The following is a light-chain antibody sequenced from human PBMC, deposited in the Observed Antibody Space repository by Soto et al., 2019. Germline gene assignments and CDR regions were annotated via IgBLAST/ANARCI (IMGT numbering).Light chain of an antibody. V-gene: IGLV2-14*03. CDR2: DVS. CDR1: SIDVGGYNY. Sequence: QSVLTQPASVSGSPGQSITISCTGTSIDVGGYNYVSWYQHHPGKAPKLIIYDVSNRPSGVSIRFSGSKSDNTASLTISGLQPEDEADYHCSSYTTSNTRQIVFGTGTKVTVL. J-gene: IGLJ1*01. CDR3: SSYTTSNTRQIV.